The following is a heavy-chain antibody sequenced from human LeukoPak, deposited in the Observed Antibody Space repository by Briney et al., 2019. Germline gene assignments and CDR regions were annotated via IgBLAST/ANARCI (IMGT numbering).Heavy chain of an antibody. Sequence: SNKYYADSMKGRFTISRDNSKNTLYLQMNSLKDEDTAVYYCAKGSGSYYGVPNWFDPWGQGTLVTVSS. CDR2: SNK. V-gene: IGHV3-30*01. J-gene: IGHJ5*02. D-gene: IGHD1-26*01. CDR3: AKGSGSYYGVPNWFDP.